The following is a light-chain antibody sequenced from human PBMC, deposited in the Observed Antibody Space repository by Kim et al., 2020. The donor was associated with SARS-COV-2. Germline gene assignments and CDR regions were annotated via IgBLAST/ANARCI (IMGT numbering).Light chain of an antibody. Sequence: ASVRLICTLSSGHSGYSIAWHQMQPEKGPRYLMIVNSDGSHMKGDGIPDRFSGSSSGAERYLTISSLQSDDEADYYCQTWGSGIRIFGGGTQLTVL. CDR1: SGHSGYS. V-gene: IGLV4-69*01. CDR2: VNSDGSH. J-gene: IGLJ2*01. CDR3: QTWGSGIRI.